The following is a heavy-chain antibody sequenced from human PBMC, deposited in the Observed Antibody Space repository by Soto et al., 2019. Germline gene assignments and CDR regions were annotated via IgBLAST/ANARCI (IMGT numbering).Heavy chain of an antibody. CDR1: GFSLNTRGVG. CDR2: IYWDDDK. V-gene: IGHV2-5*02. J-gene: IGHJ5*02. CDR3: AYMGLRGFWNGRGVNWLDP. D-gene: IGHD3-3*01. Sequence: SGPTLVNPTHTLTLTCTFSGFSLNTRGVGVGWIRQPPGKALEWLALIYWDDDKRYRPSLKTRLTITKDTSRNQVVLTMTDMDPVDTATYSWAYMGLRGFWNGRGVNWLDPWGQGILVTVSS.